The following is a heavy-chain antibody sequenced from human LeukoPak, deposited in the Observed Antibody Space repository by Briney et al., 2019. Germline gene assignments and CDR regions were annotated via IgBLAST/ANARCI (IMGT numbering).Heavy chain of an antibody. D-gene: IGHD3-22*01. CDR1: GYTFTGYY. J-gene: IGHJ4*02. CDR3: ARDCRRVITPFGY. V-gene: IGHV1-2*02. CDR2: INPNSGGT. Sequence: GASVKVSCKASGYTFTGYYMHWVRQAPGQGLEWMGWINPNSGGTNYAQKFQGRVTMTRDTSISTAYMELSRLRSDDTAVYYCARDCRRVITPFGYWGQGTLVTVSP.